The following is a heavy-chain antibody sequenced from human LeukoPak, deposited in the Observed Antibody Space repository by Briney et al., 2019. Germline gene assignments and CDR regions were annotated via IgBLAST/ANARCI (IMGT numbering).Heavy chain of an antibody. D-gene: IGHD3-10*01. Sequence: SLRLSCAASGFTFDDYPMHWVRQAPGKGLEWVSGISWNSGSIGYADSVKGRFTISRDNAKNSLYLQMNSLRAEDTALYYCAKDRVTMVRGAPFDYWGQGTLVTVSS. CDR2: ISWNSGSI. CDR3: AKDRVTMVRGAPFDY. V-gene: IGHV3-9*01. J-gene: IGHJ4*02. CDR1: GFTFDDYP.